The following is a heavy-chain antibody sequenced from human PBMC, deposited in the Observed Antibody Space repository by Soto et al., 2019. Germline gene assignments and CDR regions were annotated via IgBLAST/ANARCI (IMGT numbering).Heavy chain of an antibody. Sequence: EVQLVETGGGLIQPGGSLRLSCAASGFTVSNNYMSWVRQAPGKGLEWVSLIYSGGSTFYADSVKGRFTISRDNSKNTVCLQMNSLRAEDTAVYFCATYTSLDYWGQGTLVTVS. J-gene: IGHJ4*02. CDR2: IYSGGST. D-gene: IGHD2-2*02. CDR3: ATYTSLDY. V-gene: IGHV3-53*02. CDR1: GFTVSNNY.